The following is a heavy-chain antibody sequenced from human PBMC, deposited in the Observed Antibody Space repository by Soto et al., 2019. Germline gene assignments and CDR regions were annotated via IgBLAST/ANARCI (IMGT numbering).Heavy chain of an antibody. D-gene: IGHD6-19*01. V-gene: IGHV3-23*01. J-gene: IGHJ4*02. CDR2: ISGSGGSK. CDR3: AKSDSSGWSSDS. Sequence: PGGSLTLSCASSGFTFSIYAISWGRQAPGKVLEWVSAISGSGGSKYYADSVKGRFTISRENYKNTLYLKMNSMRAEDTAVYYCAKSDSSGWSSDSWGQGTMVTVSS. CDR1: GFTFSIYA.